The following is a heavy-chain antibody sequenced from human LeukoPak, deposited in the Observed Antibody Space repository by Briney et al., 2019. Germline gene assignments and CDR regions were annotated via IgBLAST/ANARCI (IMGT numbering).Heavy chain of an antibody. CDR1: GGSISSYY. D-gene: IGHD3-22*01. V-gene: IGHV4-4*09. Sequence: SETLSLTCTVSGGSISSYYWNWIRQPPGKGLEWIGYIYTSGRTSYNPSLKTRVTISIDTPKNQFSLNLNSVTAADTAVYYCARRSSGDSSGSYIFDYWGQGTLVTVSS. CDR3: ARRSSGDSSGSYIFDY. CDR2: IYTSGRT. J-gene: IGHJ4*02.